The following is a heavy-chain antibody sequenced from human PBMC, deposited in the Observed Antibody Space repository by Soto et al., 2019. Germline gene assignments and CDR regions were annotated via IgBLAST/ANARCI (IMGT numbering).Heavy chain of an antibody. CDR1: GYTFTGYY. Sequence: QVQLVQSGAEVKKPGASVKVSCKASGYTFTGYYMHWVRQAPGQGLEWMGWINPNSGGTNYAQKFQGWVTMTRDTSISTAYMALSRLRSDDTAVYYCARGYCTNGVCSNYYGMDVWGQGTTVTVSS. CDR2: INPNSGGT. D-gene: IGHD2-8*01. J-gene: IGHJ6*02. CDR3: ARGYCTNGVCSNYYGMDV. V-gene: IGHV1-2*04.